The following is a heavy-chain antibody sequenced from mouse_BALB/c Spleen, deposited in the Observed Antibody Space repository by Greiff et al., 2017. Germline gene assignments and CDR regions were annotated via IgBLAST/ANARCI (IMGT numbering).Heavy chain of an antibody. CDR2: IDPANGNT. CDR1: GFNIKDTY. Sequence: EVQLQQSGAELVKPGASVKLSCTASGFNIKDTYMHWVKQRPEQGLEWIGRIDPANGNTKYDPKFQGKATITADTSSNTAYLQLSSLTSEDTAVYYCASDGYYPHWYFDVWGAGTTVTVSS. V-gene: IGHV14-3*02. J-gene: IGHJ1*01. D-gene: IGHD2-3*01. CDR3: ASDGYYPHWYFDV.